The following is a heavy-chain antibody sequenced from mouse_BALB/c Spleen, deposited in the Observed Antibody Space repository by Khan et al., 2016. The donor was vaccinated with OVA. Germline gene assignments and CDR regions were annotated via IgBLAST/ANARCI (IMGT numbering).Heavy chain of an antibody. CDR3: ARQPYYHYYVMDY. J-gene: IGHJ4*01. D-gene: IGHD2-10*01. Sequence: QVQLKESGPGLVAPSQSLSITCTISGFSLTNYGVHWVRLPPGKGLEWLVVIWSDGSTTYNSALKSRLSISKDNSKSQVFLKMNSLQTDDTAMYYCARQPYYHYYVMDYWGQGTSVTGSS. V-gene: IGHV2-6-1*01. CDR1: GFSLTNYG. CDR2: IWSDGST.